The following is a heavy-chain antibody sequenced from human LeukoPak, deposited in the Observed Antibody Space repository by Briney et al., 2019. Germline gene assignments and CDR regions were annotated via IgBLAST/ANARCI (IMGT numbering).Heavy chain of an antibody. D-gene: IGHD3-22*01. CDR1: GFTFSSYA. Sequence: PGGSLRLSCAASGFTFSSYAMSWVHQAPGKGLEWVSGLTGSGASAYYADSVKGRFTISRDNSKNTLYLQLNSLRAEDTAVYYCAKVSSPYHYDSGGRNYCFDYWGQGTLVTVSS. J-gene: IGHJ4*02. CDR2: LTGSGASA. V-gene: IGHV3-23*01. CDR3: AKVSSPYHYDSGGRNYCFDY.